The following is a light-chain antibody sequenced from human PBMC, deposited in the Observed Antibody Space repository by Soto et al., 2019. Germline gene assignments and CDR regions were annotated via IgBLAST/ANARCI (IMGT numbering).Light chain of an antibody. CDR1: QSISTY. CDR2: AAS. Sequence: DIQMTQSPSSLSASVGDRVTITCRASQSISTYLNWYQQKVGKAPKLLIYAASSLQRGIPSRFSGTGSVTDFTLTITRLQPEDFATYYYQQSYSTPRTFGQGTKLEIK. CDR3: QQSYSTPRT. V-gene: IGKV1-39*01. J-gene: IGKJ2*02.